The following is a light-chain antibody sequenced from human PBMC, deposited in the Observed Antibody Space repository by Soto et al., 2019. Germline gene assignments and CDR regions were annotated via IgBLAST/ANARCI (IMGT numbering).Light chain of an antibody. CDR1: QSINNK. CDR2: DAS. V-gene: IGKV1-5*01. CDR3: QQYDDYLGIT. J-gene: IGKJ5*01. Sequence: DIQMTQSPSTLSTSVGDRVTITCWASQSINNKLAWYQQRPGKAPKLLIYDASSLESGLPSRFSGRGSGTQFTLTISSLQPADLETYFRQQYDDYLGITFGQGTRLAIK.